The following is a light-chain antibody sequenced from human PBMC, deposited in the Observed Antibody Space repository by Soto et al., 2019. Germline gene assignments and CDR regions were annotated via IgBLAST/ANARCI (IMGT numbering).Light chain of an antibody. CDR3: TQGTHWPRT. Sequence: DVVLTQSPLSLPVNFGQPASISCRSSKSLVYSDGNTHLSWFHQRPGQSPRRLIYRVSSRDSGVPDRVSGSGSGTDFTLEISRVEAEDVGIYFCTQGTHWPRTCGQGTKVEVK. CDR1: KSLVYSDGNTH. V-gene: IGKV2-30*01. J-gene: IGKJ1*01. CDR2: RVS.